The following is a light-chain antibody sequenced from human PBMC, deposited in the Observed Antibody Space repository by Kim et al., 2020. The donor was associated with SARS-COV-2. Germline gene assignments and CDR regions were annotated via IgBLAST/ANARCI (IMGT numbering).Light chain of an antibody. J-gene: IGLJ2*01. CDR2: ENN. Sequence: GQTVTISCPRSSCSICNNYVQWYQQRPGSAPTTLIYENNQRPSGVPDRFSGSIDSSSNSASLTISGLKTEDEADYYCQSYDSSNVVFGGGTQLTVL. CDR3: QSYDSSNVV. V-gene: IGLV6-57*03. CDR1: SCSICNNY.